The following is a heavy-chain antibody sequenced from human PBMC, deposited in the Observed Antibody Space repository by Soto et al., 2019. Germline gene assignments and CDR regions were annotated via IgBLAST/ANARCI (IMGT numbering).Heavy chain of an antibody. V-gene: IGHV3-23*01. Sequence: GGSLRLSCAASGFTFSSYAMSWVRQAPGKGLEWVSAISGSGGSTYYADSVKGRFTISRDNSKNTLYLHMNSLRAEDTAVYYCAKRSYSSSEYFQHWGQGTLVTVSS. CDR2: ISGSGGST. CDR3: AKRSYSSSEYFQH. J-gene: IGHJ1*01. D-gene: IGHD6-6*01. CDR1: GFTFSSYA.